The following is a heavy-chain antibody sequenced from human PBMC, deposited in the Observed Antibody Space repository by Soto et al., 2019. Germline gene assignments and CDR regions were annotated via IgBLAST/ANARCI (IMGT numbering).Heavy chain of an antibody. D-gene: IGHD2-2*03. J-gene: IGHJ5*02. CDR2: IYWDDDK. CDR3: AQRPGYCSSKSCYRLDWFDP. V-gene: IGHV2-5*02. Sequence: SGPTLVNPTQTLTLTCTFSGFSLNTSGVGVGWIRQPPGKALEWLALIYWDDDKRYSPSLKSRLTITKDTSKNQVVLTMTNMDPVDTSLYYCAQRPGYCSSKSCYRLDWFDPCGQGPLVTVYS. CDR1: GFSLNTSGVG.